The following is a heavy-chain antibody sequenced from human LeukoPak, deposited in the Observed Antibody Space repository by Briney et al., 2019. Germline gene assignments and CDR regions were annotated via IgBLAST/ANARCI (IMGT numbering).Heavy chain of an antibody. Sequence: GGSLRLSCAASGFTFSTYWMHWVRQAPGKGLVWVSRINPDGSSTNYADSVKGRFSISRDNAKNTLYLQMNSLRAEDTAVYYCARSKDGYSVFDYWGQGNLVTVSS. J-gene: IGHJ4*02. CDR3: ARSKDGYSVFDY. D-gene: IGHD5-24*01. CDR2: INPDGSST. V-gene: IGHV3-74*01. CDR1: GFTFSTYW.